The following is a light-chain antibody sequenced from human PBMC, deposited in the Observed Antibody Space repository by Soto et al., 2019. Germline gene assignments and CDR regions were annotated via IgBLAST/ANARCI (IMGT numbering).Light chain of an antibody. V-gene: IGKV1-39*01. CDR1: QSISSY. CDR3: QQSFTIPIT. CDR2: AAS. Sequence: DIQMTQSPSSLSASVVDRVTITFRASQSISSYLNWYQQKPGKAPKLLIYAASSLQSGVPSRFSGSGSGTDFTLTINSLQPEDFATYYCQQSFTIPITFGQGTRLEIK. J-gene: IGKJ5*01.